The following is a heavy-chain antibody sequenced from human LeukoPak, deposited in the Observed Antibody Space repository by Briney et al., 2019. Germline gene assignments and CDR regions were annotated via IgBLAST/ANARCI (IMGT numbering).Heavy chain of an antibody. CDR2: LNTSGST. Sequence: SETLSLTCTVSGGSISNFYWSWIRQPAGKGPEWIGRLNTSGSTKYNSSLKSRVTMSVDTSKNQFPLKLSSVTAADTAVYYCARAPYYASGPYSFDYWGQGTLVTVSS. CDR1: GGSISNFY. J-gene: IGHJ4*02. CDR3: ARAPYYASGPYSFDY. D-gene: IGHD3-10*01. V-gene: IGHV4-4*07.